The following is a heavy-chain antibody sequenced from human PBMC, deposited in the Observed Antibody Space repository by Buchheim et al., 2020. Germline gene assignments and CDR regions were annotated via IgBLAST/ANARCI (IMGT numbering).Heavy chain of an antibody. CDR1: GGSISSSSYY. J-gene: IGHJ5*02. CDR2: IYYSGST. CDR3: ARDRYCSGGSCPDNWFDP. Sequence: QLQLQESGPGLVKPSETLSLTCTVSGGSISSSSYYWGWIRQPPGKGLEWIGSIYYSGSTYYNPSLKSRVTISVDTSKNQFSLKLSSVTAADTAVYYCARDRYCSGGSCPDNWFDPWGQGTL. D-gene: IGHD2-15*01. V-gene: IGHV4-39*07.